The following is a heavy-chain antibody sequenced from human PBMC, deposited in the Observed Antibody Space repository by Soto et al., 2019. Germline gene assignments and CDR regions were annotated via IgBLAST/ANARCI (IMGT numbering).Heavy chain of an antibody. CDR1: GGTFSSYA. CDR2: IIPIFGTA. J-gene: IGHJ4*02. Sequence: QVQLVQSGAEVKKPGSSVKVSCKASGGTFSSYAISWVRQAPGQGLEWMGGIIPIFGTANYAQKFQGRVTITADESTSTAYMELSSLRSEDTAVYYCARVVYPYCTNGVCYPANFDYWGQGTLVTVSS. V-gene: IGHV1-69*01. CDR3: ARVVYPYCTNGVCYPANFDY. D-gene: IGHD2-8*01.